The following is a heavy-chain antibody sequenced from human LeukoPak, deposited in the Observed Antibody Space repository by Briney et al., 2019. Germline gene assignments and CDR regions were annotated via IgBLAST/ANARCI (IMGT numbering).Heavy chain of an antibody. Sequence: GASVKVSCKASAYTFTNYGIAWVRQAPGQGLEWMGWISAHNGNTNYAQKLQGRVTMTTDTATSTAYMELRSLASDDTAVYYCARDGYFDHWGRGTLVTVSS. J-gene: IGHJ4*02. CDR1: AYTFTNYG. CDR2: ISAHNGNT. V-gene: IGHV1-18*01. CDR3: ARDGYFDH.